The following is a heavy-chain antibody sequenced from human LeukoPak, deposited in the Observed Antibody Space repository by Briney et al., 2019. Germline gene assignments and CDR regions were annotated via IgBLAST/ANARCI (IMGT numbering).Heavy chain of an antibody. Sequence: ASVKVSCQASGYTFTSYQINWVRQAPGQGLEWMGWMNHNRGNTGYAQKFQGRVTMTRNTSISTAYMELSSLRSEDTAVYYCARTLGIHYDFWSGYYLPYGMDVWGQGTTVTVSS. J-gene: IGHJ6*02. D-gene: IGHD3-3*01. CDR1: GYTFTSYQ. CDR2: MNHNRGNT. V-gene: IGHV1-8*01. CDR3: ARTLGIHYDFWSGYYLPYGMDV.